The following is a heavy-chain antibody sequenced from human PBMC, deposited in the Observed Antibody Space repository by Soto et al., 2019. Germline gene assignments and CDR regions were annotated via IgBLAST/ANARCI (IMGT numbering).Heavy chain of an antibody. CDR1: GGSISSSSYY. CDR3: ARGLRVGTGWSSSWYQRAEYFQH. J-gene: IGHJ1*01. D-gene: IGHD6-13*01. CDR2: IYYSGST. V-gene: IGHV4-39*01. Sequence: PSETLSLTCTVSGGSISSSSYYWGWIRQPPGKGLEWIGSIYYSGSTYYNPSLKSRVTISVDTSKNQFSLKLSSVTAADTAVYYCARGLRVGTGWSSSWYQRAEYFQHWGQGTLVTVSS.